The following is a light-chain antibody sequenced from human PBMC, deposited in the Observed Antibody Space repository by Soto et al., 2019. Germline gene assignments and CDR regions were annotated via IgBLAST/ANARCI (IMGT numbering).Light chain of an antibody. Sequence: EIVLTQSPATLSLSPGERATLSCRASQSVSSFLGWYQQKPGQAPRLLIYDASNRATGIPPRFSGSGSGTDFNLTISSLEPEDFAVYYCQQRSSWTFGQGTKVEIK. CDR3: QQRSSWT. J-gene: IGKJ1*01. V-gene: IGKV3-11*01. CDR2: DAS. CDR1: QSVSSF.